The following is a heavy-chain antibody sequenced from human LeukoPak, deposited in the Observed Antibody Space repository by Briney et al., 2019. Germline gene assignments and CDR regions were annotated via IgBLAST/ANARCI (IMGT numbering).Heavy chain of an antibody. CDR2: ISGSGGST. V-gene: IGHV3-23*01. J-gene: IGHJ3*02. CDR1: GFTFSSYA. Sequence: GGSLRLSCAASGFTFSSYAMSWVRQAPGKGLEWVSAISGSGGSTYYADSVKGRFIISRDNSKNTLYLQMNSLRAEDTAVYYCAKDRGFDCSSTSCGAFDIWGQGTMVTVSS. CDR3: AKDRGFDCSSTSCGAFDI. D-gene: IGHD2-2*01.